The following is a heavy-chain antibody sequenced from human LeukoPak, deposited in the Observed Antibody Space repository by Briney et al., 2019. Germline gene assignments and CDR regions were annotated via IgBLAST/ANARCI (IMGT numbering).Heavy chain of an antibody. J-gene: IGHJ5*02. Sequence: SETLSLTCAVSGVSVSSSSGHWWSWVRQPPGKGLEWIGSIYDSGSTYYNPSLKSRVTISVDTSKNQFSLKLNSVTAADTAVYYCARHYGPWGQGTLVTVSS. V-gene: IGHV4-39*01. D-gene: IGHD3-10*01. CDR2: IYDSGST. CDR3: ARHYGP. CDR1: GVSVSSSSGHW.